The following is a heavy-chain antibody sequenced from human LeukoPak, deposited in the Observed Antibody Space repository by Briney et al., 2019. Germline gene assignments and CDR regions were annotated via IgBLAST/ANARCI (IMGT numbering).Heavy chain of an antibody. V-gene: IGHV4-61*02. CDR3: TRDRGSFWYQYSDAFVL. D-gene: IGHD2-15*01. J-gene: IGHJ3*01. CDR1: DYSISSGSYY. Sequence: SETLSLTCTVSDYSISSGSYYWSWIRQPAGKGLEWIGRINTSGSTNYNPSLKSRLTISLDTSKNEFSLQLSSVTAADTAQYFCTRDRGSFWYQYSDAFVLWGQGTMVSVSS. CDR2: INTSGST.